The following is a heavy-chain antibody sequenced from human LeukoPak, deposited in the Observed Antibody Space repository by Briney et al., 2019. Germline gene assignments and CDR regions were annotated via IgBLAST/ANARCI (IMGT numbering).Heavy chain of an antibody. CDR1: GFTFSDYY. Sequence: TGGSLRLSCAASGFTFSDYYMSWIRQAPGKGLEWVSYISSSGSTIYYADSVKGRFAISRDNAKNSLYLQMSNLRAEDTAVYYCARDGAAAGTDYYYYMDVWGKGTTVTVSS. J-gene: IGHJ6*03. V-gene: IGHV3-11*04. D-gene: IGHD6-13*01. CDR3: ARDGAAAGTDYYYYMDV. CDR2: ISSSGSTI.